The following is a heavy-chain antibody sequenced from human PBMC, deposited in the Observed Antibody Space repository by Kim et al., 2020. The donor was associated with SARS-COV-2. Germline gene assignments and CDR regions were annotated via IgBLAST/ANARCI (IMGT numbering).Heavy chain of an antibody. D-gene: IGHD6-6*01. J-gene: IGHJ4*02. CDR2: IYPGDSDT. V-gene: IGHV5-51*01. Sequence: GESLKISCKGSGYSFTSYWIGWVRQMPGKGLQWMGLIYPGDSDTKYSPSFEGQVTISADKSITTAYLQWSSLKASDTAMYYCARQGSLALYSSSSVGFDYWGQGTLVTVSS. CDR1: GYSFTSYW. CDR3: ARQGSLALYSSSSVGFDY.